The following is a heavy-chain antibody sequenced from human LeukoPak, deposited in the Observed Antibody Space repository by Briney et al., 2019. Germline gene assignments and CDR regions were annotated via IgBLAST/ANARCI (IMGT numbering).Heavy chain of an antibody. CDR3: ARESQQLKFDP. V-gene: IGHV3-33*01. CDR1: GFTFSSYG. J-gene: IGHJ5*02. Sequence: GRSLRLSCAASGFTFSSYGMHWVRQAPGKGLEWVAVIRYDGSNKYYVDSVKGRFTISSDNSKNTLYLQMNSLRAEDTAVYYCARESQQLKFDPWGQGTLVTVSS. CDR2: IRYDGSNK. D-gene: IGHD6-13*01.